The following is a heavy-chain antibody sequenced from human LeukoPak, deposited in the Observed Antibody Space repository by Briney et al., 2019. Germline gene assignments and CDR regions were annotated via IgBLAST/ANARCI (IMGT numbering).Heavy chain of an antibody. J-gene: IGHJ5*01. Sequence: GGSLRLSCAASGFTVSSNYMSWVRQAPGKGLEWVSVIYSGGSTYYADSVKGRFTISRDNSKNTLYLQMNSLRAEDTAVYYCARVLVPATFDCWGQGTLVTVSS. CDR2: IYSGGST. V-gene: IGHV3-53*01. CDR3: ARVLVPATFDC. CDR1: GFTVSSNY. D-gene: IGHD3-3*01.